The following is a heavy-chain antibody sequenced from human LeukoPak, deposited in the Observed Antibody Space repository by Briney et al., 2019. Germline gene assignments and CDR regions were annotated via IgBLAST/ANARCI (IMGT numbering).Heavy chain of an antibody. V-gene: IGHV3-64D*06. CDR3: VNVGLRLGEFLDY. D-gene: IGHD3-16*01. CDR2: INSDGGST. CDR1: GFTFSSYG. Sequence: PGGSLRLSCSASGFTFSSYGMHWVRQAPGKGLEFVSAINSDGGSTYYADSVKGRFTISRDNSKNTLYLQMSGLRPEDTAVYYCVNVGLRLGEFLDYWGQGTLVIVSS. J-gene: IGHJ4*02.